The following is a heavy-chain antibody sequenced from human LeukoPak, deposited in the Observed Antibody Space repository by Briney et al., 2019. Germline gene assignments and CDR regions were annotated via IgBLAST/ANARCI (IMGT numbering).Heavy chain of an antibody. J-gene: IGHJ4*02. CDR2: ISGGGDRI. V-gene: IGHV3-23*01. CDR3: PSNPLLAGTIYFDY. D-gene: IGHD6-19*01. CDR1: GFTFSNHA. Sequence: GGSLRLSCAASGFTFSNHAMSWVRQAPEKGLEWVSSISGGGDRIHYPDSVKGRLTISRDNYRNTLYLPMNNLGAEGTAVYYCPSNPLLAGTIYFDYWGQGTLDTVPS.